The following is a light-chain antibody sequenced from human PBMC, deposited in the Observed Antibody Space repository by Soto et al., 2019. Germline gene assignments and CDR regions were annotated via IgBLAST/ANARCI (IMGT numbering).Light chain of an antibody. CDR2: AAS. CDR1: QGIGND. CDR3: LQYNSYPPT. V-gene: IGKV1-17*01. Sequence: DIQMTQSPSSLSASVGDRVTITCRASQGIGNDLGWYQQQPGKAPKRLIYAASSLQSGVPSRLSGSGSGTEFTLTINSLQPEDFATYYCLQYNSYPPTFGQGTKVEIK. J-gene: IGKJ1*01.